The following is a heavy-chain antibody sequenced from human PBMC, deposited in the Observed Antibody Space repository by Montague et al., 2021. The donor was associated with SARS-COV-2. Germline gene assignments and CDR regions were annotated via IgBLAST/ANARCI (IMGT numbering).Heavy chain of an antibody. CDR1: GFTFSSYS. J-gene: IGHJ4*02. Sequence: SLRLSCAASGFTFSSYSMNWVRQAPGKGLEWVSSISSSSSYIYYADSVKGRFTISRDNAKNSLYLQTNSLRAEDTAVYYCARDPHYDILTGYYSYWGQGTLVTVSS. CDR3: ARDPHYDILTGYYSY. V-gene: IGHV3-21*01. D-gene: IGHD3-9*01. CDR2: ISSSSSYI.